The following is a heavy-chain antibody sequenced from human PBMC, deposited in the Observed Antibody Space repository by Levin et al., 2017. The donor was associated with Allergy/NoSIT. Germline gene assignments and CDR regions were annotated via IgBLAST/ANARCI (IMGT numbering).Heavy chain of an antibody. Sequence: PGGSLRLSCAASGFTFSSYAMSWVRQAPGKGLEWVSAISGSGGSTYYADSVKGRFTISRDNSKNTLYLQMNSLRAEDTAVYYCAKDGGYYDSSGYYTLPFDYWGQGTLVTVSS. D-gene: IGHD3-22*01. CDR1: GFTFSSYA. CDR2: ISGSGGST. J-gene: IGHJ4*02. CDR3: AKDGGYYDSSGYYTLPFDY. V-gene: IGHV3-23*01.